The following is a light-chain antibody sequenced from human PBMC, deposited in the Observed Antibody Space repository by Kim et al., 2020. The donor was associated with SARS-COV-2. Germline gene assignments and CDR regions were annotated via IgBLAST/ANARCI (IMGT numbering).Light chain of an antibody. CDR1: SSNIGAGYD. CDR2: GNS. V-gene: IGLV1-40*01. CDR3: QSYDSSLSGFVV. Sequence: TISCAGSSSNIGAGYDVHWYQQLPGTAPKLLIYGNSNRPSGVPDRFSGSKSGTSASLAITGLQAEDEADYYCQSYDSSLSGFVVFGGGTQLTVL. J-gene: IGLJ2*01.